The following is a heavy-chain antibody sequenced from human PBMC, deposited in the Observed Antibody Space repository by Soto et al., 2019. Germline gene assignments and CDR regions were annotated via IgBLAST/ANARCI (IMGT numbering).Heavy chain of an antibody. J-gene: IGHJ4*02. CDR1: GFTFDDYA. CDR2: ISWNSGSI. D-gene: IGHD4-17*01. CDR3: AKDGRYGDGGGPFDY. Sequence: EVQLVESGGGLVQPGRSLRLSCAASGFTFDDYAMHWVRQAPGRGLEWVSGISWNSGSIGYADSVKGRFTISRDNAKNSLYLQMNSLRAEDTALYYCAKDGRYGDGGGPFDYWGQGTLVTVSS. V-gene: IGHV3-9*01.